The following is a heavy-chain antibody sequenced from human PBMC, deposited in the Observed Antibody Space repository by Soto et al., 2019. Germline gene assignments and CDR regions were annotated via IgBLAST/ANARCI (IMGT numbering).Heavy chain of an antibody. V-gene: IGHV3-53*01. J-gene: IGHJ3*02. D-gene: IGHD2-8*01. CDR3: ARYCTNGVCFHDAFDI. CDR1: GITVSSNY. Sequence: EVQLVESGGGLIQPGGSLRLSCAASGITVSSNYMSWVRQAPGKGLEWVSVIYSGGSTYYADSVKGRFTISRDNSKNTLYLQMNSLRAEDTAVYYCARYCTNGVCFHDAFDIWGQGTMVTVSS. CDR2: IYSGGST.